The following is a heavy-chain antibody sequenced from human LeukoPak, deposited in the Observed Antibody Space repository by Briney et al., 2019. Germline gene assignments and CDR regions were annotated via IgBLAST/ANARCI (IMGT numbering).Heavy chain of an antibody. J-gene: IGHJ5*02. Sequence: SETLSLTCTVSGGSISSGGYYWSWIRQPAGKGLEWIGRIYTSGSTNYNPSLKSRVTMSVDTSKNQFSLKLSSVTAADTAVYYCARDSKGTYYYDSSGYYRFDPWGQGTLVTVSS. CDR3: ARDSKGTYYYDSSGYYRFDP. CDR1: GGSISSGGYY. CDR2: IYTSGST. D-gene: IGHD3-22*01. V-gene: IGHV4-61*02.